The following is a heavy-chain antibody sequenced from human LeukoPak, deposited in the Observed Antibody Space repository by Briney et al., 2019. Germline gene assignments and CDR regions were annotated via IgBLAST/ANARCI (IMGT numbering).Heavy chain of an antibody. V-gene: IGHV5-51*01. CDR1: GYSFISYW. CDR3: ARRRYYDTSAYYVPHYFDY. J-gene: IGHJ4*02. D-gene: IGHD3-22*01. Sequence: GESLKISCKGSGYSFISYWIGWVRQIPGKGLEWMGIIYPGDSDTRYSPSFQGQVTISVDKSISTAYLQWSSLKASDSAMYYCARRRYYDTSAYYVPHYFDYWGQGTLVTVSS. CDR2: IYPGDSDT.